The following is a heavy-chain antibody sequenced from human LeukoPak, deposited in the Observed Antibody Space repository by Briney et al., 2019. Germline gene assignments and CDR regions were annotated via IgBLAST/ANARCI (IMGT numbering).Heavy chain of an antibody. CDR3: ARAVGGTLDS. CDR1: GDSFSSKSVT. V-gene: IGHV6-1*01. CDR2: TYYRSKWSN. D-gene: IGHD1-26*01. Sequence: PSQTLSLTCAISGDSFSSKSVTWNWIRQSPSRGLEWLGRTYYRSKWSNDYAVSVRSRIIVNPDTSKNQFSLKLNSVTPEDTAIYFCARAVGGTLDSWGQGTLVTVSS. J-gene: IGHJ4*02.